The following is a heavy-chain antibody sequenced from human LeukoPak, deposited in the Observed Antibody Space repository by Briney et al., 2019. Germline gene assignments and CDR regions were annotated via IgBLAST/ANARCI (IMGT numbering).Heavy chain of an antibody. Sequence: SVKVSCKASGGTFSSYAISWVRQAPGQGLEWMGGIIPIFGTANYAQKFQGRVTITADESTSTAYMELSSLRSEDTAVYYRARPRHYDILTGYYNEGLDYWGQGTLVTVSS. J-gene: IGHJ4*02. CDR3: ARPRHYDILTGYYNEGLDY. D-gene: IGHD3-9*01. CDR1: GGTFSSYA. CDR2: IIPIFGTA. V-gene: IGHV1-69*13.